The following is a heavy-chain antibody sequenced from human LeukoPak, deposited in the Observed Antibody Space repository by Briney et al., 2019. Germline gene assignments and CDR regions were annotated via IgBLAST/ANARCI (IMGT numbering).Heavy chain of an antibody. Sequence: GGSLRLSCAASGFTFSNYAMNWVRQARGMGLEWVSHVSSSGDSTSYTDSVKGRFTISRDNAMNTLYLQMNSLRAEDTAVYFCAKRGGNIGYYALDYWGQGTLVTVSS. D-gene: IGHD1-26*01. CDR1: GFTFSNYA. J-gene: IGHJ4*02. CDR3: AKRGGNIGYYALDY. V-gene: IGHV3-23*01. CDR2: VSSSGDST.